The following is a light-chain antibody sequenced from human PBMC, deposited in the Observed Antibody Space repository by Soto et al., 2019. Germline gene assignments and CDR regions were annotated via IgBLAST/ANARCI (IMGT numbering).Light chain of an antibody. J-gene: IGKJ1*01. Sequence: EVVMTQSPSTLSLSPVERATLSCSASETVATNLACYQQQPGQAARMLIYGESTRGTGITARFSGSGSGTEFTLSISSLQSQDFAVYYCQQYNNWSPWTFGQGTKVDIK. CDR2: GES. V-gene: IGKV3-15*01. CDR1: ETVATN. CDR3: QQYNNWSPWT.